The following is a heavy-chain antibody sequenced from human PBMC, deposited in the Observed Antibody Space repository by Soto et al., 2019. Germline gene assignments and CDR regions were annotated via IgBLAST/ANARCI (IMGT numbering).Heavy chain of an antibody. CDR1: GFSFGTYI. D-gene: IGHD2-15*01. CDR2: ISGSATSK. CDR3: TRVKGILVAAAFFDY. Sequence: GGSLRLSCEVSGFSFGTYIMAWVRQAPGKGLEWVSYISGSATSKFYADSVRGRFTISRGNGKNSLSLQMNSLTGEDTGVYFCTRVKGILVAAAFFDYWGRGTPVTVSS. J-gene: IGHJ4*02. V-gene: IGHV3-48*01.